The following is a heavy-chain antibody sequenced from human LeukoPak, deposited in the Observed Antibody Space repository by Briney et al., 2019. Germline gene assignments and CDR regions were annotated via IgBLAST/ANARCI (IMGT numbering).Heavy chain of an antibody. D-gene: IGHD1-26*01. Sequence: PSETLSLTCTVSGGSISSSSYYWGWIRQPPGKGLEWIGSIYYSGSTYYNPSLKSRVTISVDTSKNQFSLKLSSVTAADTAVYYCAREKSLGASFDYWGQGTLVTVSS. CDR3: AREKSLGASFDY. CDR2: IYYSGST. V-gene: IGHV4-39*07. CDR1: GGSISSSSYY. J-gene: IGHJ4*02.